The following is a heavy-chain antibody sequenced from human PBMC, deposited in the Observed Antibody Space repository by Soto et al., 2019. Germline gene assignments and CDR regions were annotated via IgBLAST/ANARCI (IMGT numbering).Heavy chain of an antibody. V-gene: IGHV1-2*02. CDR2: INPNSGGT. J-gene: IGHJ6*02. CDR3: ARGTRIAARPWLLDV. D-gene: IGHD6-6*01. CDR1: LYAFTGYY. Sequence: APVTVCCRAPLYAFTGYYMHWLPQARGQGLEWMGWINPNSGGTNYAQKFQGRVTMTRDTSISTAYMELSRLRSDDTAVYYCARGTRIAARPWLLDVWGQGTKVTVSS.